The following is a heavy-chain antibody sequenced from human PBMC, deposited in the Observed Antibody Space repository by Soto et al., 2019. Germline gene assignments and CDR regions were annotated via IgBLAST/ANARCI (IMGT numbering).Heavy chain of an antibody. CDR2: IYYSRST. J-gene: IGHJ4*02. Sequence: PSETLSLTCTVSSGSISSSSYYWGWIRQPPGKGLEWIGSIYYSRSTYYNPSLKSRVTISVDTSKNQFSLKVSSVTATDTAVYYCARHKDTSSRYLLPDYWGQGTLVTVSS. V-gene: IGHV4-39*01. CDR3: ARHKDTSSRYLLPDY. CDR1: SGSISSSSYY. D-gene: IGHD6-13*01.